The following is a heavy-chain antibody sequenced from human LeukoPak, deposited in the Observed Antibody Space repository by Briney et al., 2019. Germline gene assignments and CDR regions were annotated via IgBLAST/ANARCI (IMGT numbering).Heavy chain of an antibody. CDR2: INPGGGNT. J-gene: IGHJ6*03. CDR3: ARARGQQLVYYYYYYMDV. Sequence: ASVKVSCTASRYTFTNSYIHWVRQAPGQGLEWMGLINPGGGNTNYAQNFQGRLTMTRDTSTTTVYMELSSLRSDDTAVYYCARARGQQLVYYYYYYMDVWGKGTTVTVSS. CDR1: RYTFTNSY. V-gene: IGHV1-46*01. D-gene: IGHD6-13*01.